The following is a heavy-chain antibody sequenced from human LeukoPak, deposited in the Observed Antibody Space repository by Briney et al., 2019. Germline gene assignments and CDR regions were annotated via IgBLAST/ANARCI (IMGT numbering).Heavy chain of an antibody. J-gene: IGHJ4*02. V-gene: IGHV2-5*01. Sequence: KESGPTLVKPTQTLTLTCTFSGFSLSTSGVGVGWIRQPPGKALEWLAIIYWNDDKRYSTSLKSRLTITKDTSKNQVVLTITNMDPVDTAAYYCAHMGLGITGTVARFDYWGQGTLVTVSS. CDR1: GFSLSTSGVG. D-gene: IGHD1-20*01. CDR2: IYWNDDK. CDR3: AHMGLGITGTVARFDY.